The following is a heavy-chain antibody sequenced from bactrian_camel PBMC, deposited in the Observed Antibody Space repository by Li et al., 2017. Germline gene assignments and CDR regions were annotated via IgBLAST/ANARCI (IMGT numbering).Heavy chain of an antibody. CDR1: GHSRGSNC. J-gene: IGHJ4*01. CDR3: AAHSGLHYSDYALYEPSLFPS. V-gene: IGHV3S53*01. Sequence: HVQLVESGGDPVQPGGSLRLTCVVSGHSRGSNCVGWFRLPPGRAPAEREGVAGIDSYGDTTYGDSVKGRFTISQDKGSNTVYLQMNSLKPEDTAMYYCAAHSGLHYSDYALYEPSLFPSWGQGTQVTVS. CDR2: IDSYGDT. D-gene: IGHD4*01.